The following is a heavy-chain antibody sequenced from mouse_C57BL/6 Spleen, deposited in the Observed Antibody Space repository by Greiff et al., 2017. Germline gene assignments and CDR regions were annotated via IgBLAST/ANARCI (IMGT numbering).Heavy chain of an antibody. J-gene: IGHJ3*01. CDR3: ARGGTRGFAY. V-gene: IGHV1-42*01. CDR2: INPSTGGT. Sequence: VQLQQSGPELVKPGASVKISCKASGYSFTGYYMNWVKQSPEKSLEWIGEINPSTGGTTYNQKFKAKATLTVDKSSSTAYMQLKSLTSEDSAVYYCARGGTRGFAYWGRGTLVTVSA. CDR1: GYSFTGYY. D-gene: IGHD2-14*01.